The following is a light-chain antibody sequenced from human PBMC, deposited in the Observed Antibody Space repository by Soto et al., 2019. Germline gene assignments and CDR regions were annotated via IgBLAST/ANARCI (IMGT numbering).Light chain of an antibody. J-gene: IGLJ1*01. CDR1: KNDIGVYDF. CDR3: KSYAGSNTYV. V-gene: IGLV2-8*01. Sequence: QSALTQPPSASGSPGQSVTISCTRTKNDIGVYDFVSWYQHHPGKAPRLIIYEVVQRPSGVLDRFSGSKSGNTASLTVSGLQAADEADYFCKSYAGSNTYVFGSGTKLTVL. CDR2: EVV.